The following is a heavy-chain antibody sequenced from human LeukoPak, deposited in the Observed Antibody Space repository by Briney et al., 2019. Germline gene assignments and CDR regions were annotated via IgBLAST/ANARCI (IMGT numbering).Heavy chain of an antibody. J-gene: IGHJ4*02. CDR2: MKGGGET. Sequence: GGSLRLSCAASGFSFTNYAMSWVRQAPARGPEWLSSMKGGGETFYADSVKGRFTLSRDDSRNTVYLQLNNLRVEDTAIYYCTRARWSSTADAVCWGQGTQVTVSS. CDR1: GFSFTNYA. D-gene: IGHD3-10*01. CDR3: TRARWSSTADAVC. V-gene: IGHV3-23*01.